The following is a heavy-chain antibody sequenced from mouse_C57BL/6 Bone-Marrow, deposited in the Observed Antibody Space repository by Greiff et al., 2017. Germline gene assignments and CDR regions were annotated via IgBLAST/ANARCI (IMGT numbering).Heavy chain of an antibody. CDR1: GYTFTSYW. D-gene: IGHD1-1*01. CDR3: ALYYGSSYGFAY. J-gene: IGHJ3*01. CDR2: IHPNSGST. V-gene: IGHV1-64*01. Sequence: QVQLQQSGAELVKPGASVKLSCKASGYTFTSYWMHWVKQRPGQGLEWIGMIHPNSGSTNYNEKFKSKATLTVDKSSSTAYMQLSSLTSEDSAVYYGALYYGSSYGFAYWGQGTLVTVSA.